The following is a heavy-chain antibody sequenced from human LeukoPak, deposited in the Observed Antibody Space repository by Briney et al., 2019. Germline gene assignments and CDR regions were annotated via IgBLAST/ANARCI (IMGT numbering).Heavy chain of an antibody. CDR3: ARERGLGWDYFDY. D-gene: IGHD7-27*01. J-gene: IGHJ4*02. CDR2: VKQDGSER. CDR1: GFSMSVYW. V-gene: IGHV3-7*01. Sequence: GGSLRLSCEASGFSMSVYWMSWVRQAPGKGLEWVGNVKQDGSERNYVDSVKGRFTISRDNAKNSLYLQMNSLRAEDTAVYYCARERGLGWDYFDYWGQGTLVTVSS.